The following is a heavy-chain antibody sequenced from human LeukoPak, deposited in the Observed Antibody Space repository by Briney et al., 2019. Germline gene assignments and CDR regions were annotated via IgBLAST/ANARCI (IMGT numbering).Heavy chain of an antibody. J-gene: IGHJ4*02. CDR1: GFNFSDYA. V-gene: IGHV3-23*01. CDR3: ATDRERDPSVYYLV. D-gene: IGHD3-22*01. Sequence: GGSLRVSCAASGFNFSDYAMSWVRQAPGKGLEWVSTISDNGDGTYYADSVKGRFTISRDNSKNTVSLQMNSLRADDSAVYYCATDRERDPSVYYLVGGQGTLITVSS. CDR2: ISDNGDGT.